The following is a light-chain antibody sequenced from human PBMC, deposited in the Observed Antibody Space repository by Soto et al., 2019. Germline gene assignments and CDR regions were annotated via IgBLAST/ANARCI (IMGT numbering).Light chain of an antibody. CDR3: QQLDSYLSFT. CDR2: AAS. Sequence: DIHLTQSPSFLFASVGDRVTITCRASQDVGHFLAWYQQKPGKAPKLLMYAASTLQSDVPARFRGSGSGTGFTLTITSLQPEDFATYYCQQLDSYLSFTFGGGTKVEI. V-gene: IGKV1-9*01. J-gene: IGKJ4*01. CDR1: QDVGHF.